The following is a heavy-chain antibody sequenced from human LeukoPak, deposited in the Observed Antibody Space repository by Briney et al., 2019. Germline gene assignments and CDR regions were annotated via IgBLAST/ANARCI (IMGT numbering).Heavy chain of an antibody. CDR1: GGSFSGYY. CDR3: ARPHRRSGWPYYFDY. D-gene: IGHD6-19*01. Sequence: PSETLSLTCAVYGGSFSGYYWSWIRQPPGKGLEWIGEINHSGSTNYNPSLKSRVTISVDTSKNQFSLKLSSVTAADTAVYYCARPHRRSGWPYYFDYWGQGTLVTVSS. CDR2: INHSGST. V-gene: IGHV4-34*01. J-gene: IGHJ4*02.